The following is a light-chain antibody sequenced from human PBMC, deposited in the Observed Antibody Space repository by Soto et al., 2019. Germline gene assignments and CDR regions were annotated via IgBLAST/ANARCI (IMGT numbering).Light chain of an antibody. CDR2: ADT. CDR1: SSNSGAGYD. J-gene: IGLJ1*01. V-gene: IGLV1-40*01. Sequence: QSVLTQPPSVTGAPGQRITISCTGSSSNSGAGYDVHWYRQLPGTAPKLLIFADTKRPSGVPDRFSGSKSGTSASLAITGLQAEDEADYYCQSYDSSLSGLYVFGTGTKVTV. CDR3: QSYDSSLSGLYV.